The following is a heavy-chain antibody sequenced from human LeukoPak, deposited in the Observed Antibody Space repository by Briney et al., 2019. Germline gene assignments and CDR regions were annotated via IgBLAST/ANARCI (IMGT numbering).Heavy chain of an antibody. CDR3: ARVGSGNYYKYFEH. V-gene: IGHV3-53*01. CDR1: GFTVSGTY. Sequence: GGSLRLSCAASGFTVSGTYMSWVRQALGKGLEWVSVIYSGAGTYYADSVKGRFTISRDNSKNTLHLQMNSLRAEDTAVYYCARVGSGNYYKYFEHWGQGTLVTVSS. D-gene: IGHD1-26*01. CDR2: IYSGAGT. J-gene: IGHJ4*02.